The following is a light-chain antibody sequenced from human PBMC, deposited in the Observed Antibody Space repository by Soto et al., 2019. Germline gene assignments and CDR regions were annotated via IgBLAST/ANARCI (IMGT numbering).Light chain of an antibody. CDR3: QQYNNWWT. CDR2: DAS. J-gene: IGKJ1*01. Sequence: VMTQAPATLSVSPGERATLSCWASQSVSNYFVWYQQKPGQAPRLLIYDASKRATGIPARFSGSGSGTEFTLTISSLQSEDFAVYYCQQYNNWWTFGQGTKV. CDR1: QSVSNY. V-gene: IGKV3D-15*01.